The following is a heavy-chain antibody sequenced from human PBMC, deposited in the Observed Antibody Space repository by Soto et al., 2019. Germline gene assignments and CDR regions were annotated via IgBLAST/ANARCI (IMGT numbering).Heavy chain of an antibody. CDR1: GGTFSSYA. V-gene: IGHV1-69*13. D-gene: IGHD3-3*01. J-gene: IGHJ5*02. CDR2: IIPIFGTA. CDR3: ATHTCLESKGHLLRNERPWFDP. Sequence: SVKVSCKASGGTFSSYAISWVRQAPGQGLEWMGGIIPIFGTANYAQKFQGRVTITADESTSTAYMELSSLRSEETAVYYCATHTCLESKGHLLRNERPWFDPWGQGNLVTVSS.